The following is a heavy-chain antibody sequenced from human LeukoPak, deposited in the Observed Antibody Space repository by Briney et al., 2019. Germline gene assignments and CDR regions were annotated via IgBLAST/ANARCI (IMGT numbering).Heavy chain of an antibody. D-gene: IGHD1-26*01. CDR2: TYDSGST. CDR3: ARDDRYSGGYED. V-gene: IGHV4-59*12. J-gene: IGHJ4*02. CDR1: GGSISSYY. Sequence: SETLSLTCTVSGGSISSYYWSWIRQPPGKGLEWIGSTYDSGSTYYNPSLKSRVTISVDTSKNQFSLKLTSVTAADTAVYYCARDDRYSGGYEDWGQGTLVTVSS.